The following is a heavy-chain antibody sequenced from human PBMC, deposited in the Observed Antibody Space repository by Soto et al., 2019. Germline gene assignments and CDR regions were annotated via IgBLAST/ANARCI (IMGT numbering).Heavy chain of an antibody. CDR1: GGSISSGAYY. V-gene: IGHV4-31*03. CDR3: ARGGGDPYYYYYGMDV. J-gene: IGHJ6*02. D-gene: IGHD3-16*01. Sequence: QVQLQESGPGLVEPSQTLSLTCTVSGGSISSGAYYWSWIRQHPGKGLEWIGYIYYSGNTYYNPSLKSRVTISIDTSENQFSLKLSSVTAADTALYYCARGGGDPYYYYYGMDVWGQGTTLTVSS. CDR2: IYYSGNT.